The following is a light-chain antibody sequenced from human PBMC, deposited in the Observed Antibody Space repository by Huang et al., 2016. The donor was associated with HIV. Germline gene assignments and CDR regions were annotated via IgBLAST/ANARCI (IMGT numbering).Light chain of an antibody. CDR3: MQGTHWPIT. CDR1: QSLVYSDGNTY. J-gene: IGKJ5*01. Sequence: DVVMTQSPLSLSVTLGQPASISCKSSQSLVYSDGNTYLNWFQQRPGQSPRRLIYKVSRCDSGVPERFSGIGSGTDFTLKINGVEAEDVGIYYCMQGTHWPITFGQGTRLEI. V-gene: IGKV2D-30*01. CDR2: KVS.